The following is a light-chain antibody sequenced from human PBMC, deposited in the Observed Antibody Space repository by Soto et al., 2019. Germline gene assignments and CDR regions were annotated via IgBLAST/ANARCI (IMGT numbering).Light chain of an antibody. Sequence: DIQMTQSPSSLSASVGDRVTITCRASQSISSWLAWYQQIPGKAPKLLIYKASTLKSGVPSRFRGSGSGTEFTLTISRLEPEDFEVYYCQHRYNSLIAFGQGTRLEIK. V-gene: IGKV1-5*03. CDR2: KAS. J-gene: IGKJ5*01. CDR1: QSISSW. CDR3: QHRYNSLIA.